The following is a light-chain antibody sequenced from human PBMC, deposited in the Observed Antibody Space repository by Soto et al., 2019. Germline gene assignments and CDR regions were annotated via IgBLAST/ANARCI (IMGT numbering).Light chain of an antibody. CDR2: EVT. J-gene: IGLJ2*01. CDR1: SSDVGGYNY. CDR3: SSYTSSISHVV. Sequence: QSALTQPASVSGSPGQSITISCTGTSSDVGGYNYVSWYQQHPGKAPKLMIYEVTNRPSGVSNRFSGSKSGNTASLTISGRQAEDEADYYCSSYTSSISHVVFGGGTKLTVL. V-gene: IGLV2-14*01.